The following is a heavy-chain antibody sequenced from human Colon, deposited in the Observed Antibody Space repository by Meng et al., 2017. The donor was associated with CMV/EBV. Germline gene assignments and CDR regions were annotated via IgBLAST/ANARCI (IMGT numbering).Heavy chain of an antibody. CDR3: ARDKRAYSGYDPLSD. CDR1: GFTFSDYY. J-gene: IGHJ1*01. D-gene: IGHD5-12*01. CDR2: ISTSGNTV. V-gene: IGHV3-11*01. Sequence: GGSLRLSCAASGFTFSDYYMSWIRQGPGKGLEWISYISTSGNTVDYADSVKGRFVISRDNAKNSLSLQLNNLGVEDTAVYYCARDKRAYSGYDPLSDWGQGTLVTVSS.